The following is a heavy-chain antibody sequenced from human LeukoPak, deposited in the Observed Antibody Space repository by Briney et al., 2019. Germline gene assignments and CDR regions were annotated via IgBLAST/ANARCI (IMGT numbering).Heavy chain of an antibody. D-gene: IGHD3-22*01. V-gene: IGHV1-69*13. CDR2: IIPIFGTA. CDR1: GGTFSSYA. Sequence: SVKVSCKASGGTFSSYAISWVRQAPGQGLEWMGGIIPIFGTANYAQKFQGRVTITADESTSTAYMELSSLRSEDTAVYYCASENYYDSSGYSLGAFDIWGQGTMVTVSS. J-gene: IGHJ3*02. CDR3: ASENYYDSSGYSLGAFDI.